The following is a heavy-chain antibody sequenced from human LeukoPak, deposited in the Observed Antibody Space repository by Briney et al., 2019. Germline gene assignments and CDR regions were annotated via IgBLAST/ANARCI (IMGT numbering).Heavy chain of an antibody. J-gene: IGHJ4*02. V-gene: IGHV4-30-4*01. D-gene: IGHD3-22*01. Sequence: SQTLSLTCTVSGGSISSGDYYWSWIRQPPGKGLEWIGYIYHSGSTHFNPSLKSRVTISVDTSKNQFSLKLSSVTAADTAVYFCARGPDSSGYYYFDYWGQGTLVTVSS. CDR2: IYHSGST. CDR1: GGSISSGDYY. CDR3: ARGPDSSGYYYFDY.